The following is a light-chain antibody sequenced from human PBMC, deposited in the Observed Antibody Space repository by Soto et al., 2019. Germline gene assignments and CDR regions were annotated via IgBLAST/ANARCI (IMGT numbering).Light chain of an antibody. V-gene: IGKV1-33*01. CDR3: QQYDDPPLT. Sequence: IPLPQSPSSLSASVVDTVTITFQASQDISHYLNWYQQKPGKALKLLIYDASNLHPGVPSRFRGSGSGTEFSFNITSLQPEDVATYYCQQYDDPPLTFGQGTRLEIK. CDR2: DAS. CDR1: QDISHY. J-gene: IGKJ5*01.